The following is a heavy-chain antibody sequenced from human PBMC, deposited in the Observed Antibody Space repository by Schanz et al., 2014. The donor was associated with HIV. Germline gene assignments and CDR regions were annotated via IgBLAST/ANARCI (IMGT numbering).Heavy chain of an antibody. D-gene: IGHD6-19*01. CDR3: AKDYVSQWLPPY. V-gene: IGHV3-30*18. CDR2: ISNDGSST. CDR1: GFTFSTYG. J-gene: IGHJ4*02. Sequence: QVQLVESGGGVVQPGRSLRLSCAASGFTFSTYGMHWVRQAPGRGLEWVAIISNDGSSTYYRDSVKGRFTISRDNSKKTLYLQMNSLRPEDTAVYYCAKDYVSQWLPPYWGQGTLFPVSS.